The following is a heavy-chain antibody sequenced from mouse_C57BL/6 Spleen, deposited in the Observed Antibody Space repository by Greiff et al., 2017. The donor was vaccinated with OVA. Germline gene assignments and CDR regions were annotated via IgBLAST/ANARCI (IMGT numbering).Heavy chain of an antibody. D-gene: IGHD1-1*01. J-gene: IGHJ2*01. V-gene: IGHV1-50*01. CDR2: IDPSDSYT. CDR1: GYTFTSYW. Sequence: VQLQQPGAELVKPGASVKLPCKASGYTFTSYWMQWVKQRPGQGLEWIGEIDPSDSYTNYNQKFKGKATLTVDTSSSTAYMQLSSLTSEDSAVYYCARRGYYGSRYYFDYWGQGTTLTVSS. CDR3: ARRGYYGSRYYFDY.